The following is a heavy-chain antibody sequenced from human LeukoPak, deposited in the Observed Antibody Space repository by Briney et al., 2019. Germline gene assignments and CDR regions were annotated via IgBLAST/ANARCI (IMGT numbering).Heavy chain of an antibody. Sequence: PSGALSLTCTVSGVSINGNYWTWIRQLPGKGLEWIGFVSDTGDTDYNPSLQSRLTISADTSKSQLSLSLSSVTAADTALYYCARVFRGVVTSNWFDPWGQGTLVTVSS. CDR3: ARVFRGVVTSNWFDP. V-gene: IGHV4-59*01. D-gene: IGHD3-3*01. J-gene: IGHJ5*02. CDR2: VSDTGDT. CDR1: GVSINGNY.